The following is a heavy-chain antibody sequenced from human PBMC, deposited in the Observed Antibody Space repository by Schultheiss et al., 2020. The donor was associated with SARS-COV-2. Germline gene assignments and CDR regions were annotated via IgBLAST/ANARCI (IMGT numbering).Heavy chain of an antibody. CDR2: INSDGSST. J-gene: IGHJ4*02. D-gene: IGHD2-2*01. V-gene: IGHV3-74*01. CDR3: ASYGYCSSTTCYPSH. Sequence: GESLKISCAASGFTFSSYWMHWVRQAPGKGLVWVSRINSDGSSTSYADSVKGRFTISRDNSKNTLYLQMNSLRVEDTAVYFCASYGYCSSTTCYPSHWGQGTPVTVSS. CDR1: GFTFSSYW.